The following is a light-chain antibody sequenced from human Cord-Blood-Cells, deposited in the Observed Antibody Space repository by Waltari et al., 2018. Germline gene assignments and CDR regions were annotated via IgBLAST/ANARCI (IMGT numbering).Light chain of an antibody. J-gene: IGKJ5*01. CDR2: GAS. Sequence: EIVMTQSPATLSVSPGDRATLSCRASQSVSSNLAWYQQKPGQAPRLLIYGASTRATGIPARFSGSGSGTEFTLTISSLQSEDFAVYYCQQYNNWQITFGQGTRLEIK. V-gene: IGKV3-15*01. CDR3: QQYNNWQIT. CDR1: QSVSSN.